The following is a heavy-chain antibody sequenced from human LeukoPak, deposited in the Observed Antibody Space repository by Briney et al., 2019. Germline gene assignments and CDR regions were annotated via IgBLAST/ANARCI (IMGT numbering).Heavy chain of an antibody. CDR3: ARDYQPLLYYMDV. CDR2: ISSSSYI. V-gene: IGHV3-21*01. Sequence: GGSLRLSCAASGFTFSSYSMNWVRQAPGKGLEWVSSISSSSYIYYADSVKGRFTISRDNAKNSLYLQMNSLRADDTAVYYCARDYQPLLYYMDVWGKGTTVTVSS. D-gene: IGHD2-2*01. CDR1: GFTFSSYS. J-gene: IGHJ6*03.